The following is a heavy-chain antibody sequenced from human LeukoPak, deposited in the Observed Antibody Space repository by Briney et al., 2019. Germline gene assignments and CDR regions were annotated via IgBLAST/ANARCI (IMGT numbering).Heavy chain of an antibody. CDR3: ARDRAAFYYASGLAY. V-gene: IGHV3-23*01. D-gene: IGHD3-10*01. Sequence: PGGSLRLSCAASGFTFSSYAMSWVRQAPGKGLEWVSAISGSGGSTYYADSVKGRFTISRDNSKNTLYLQMNSLRAEDTAVYYCARDRAAFYYASGLAYWGQGIPVTVSS. CDR2: ISGSGGST. CDR1: GFTFSSYA. J-gene: IGHJ4*02.